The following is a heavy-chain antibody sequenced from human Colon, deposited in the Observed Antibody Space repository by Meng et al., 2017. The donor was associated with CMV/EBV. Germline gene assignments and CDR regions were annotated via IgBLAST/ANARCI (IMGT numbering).Heavy chain of an antibody. CDR1: GGSMGNYY. J-gene: IGHJ4*02. CDR3: ARRHYGSGSFLHY. V-gene: IGHV4-59*01. CDR2: IYYSGTT. D-gene: IGHD3-10*01. Sequence: SETLSLTCTVSGGSMGNYYWSWVRQSPGKGLEWIGYIYYSGTTNYSPSLKSRATISLDTSKNQFSLTLNSVTAADTALYYCARRHYGSGSFLHYWGQG.